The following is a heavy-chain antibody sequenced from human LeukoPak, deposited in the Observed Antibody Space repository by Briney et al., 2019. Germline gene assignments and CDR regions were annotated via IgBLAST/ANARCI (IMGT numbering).Heavy chain of an antibody. Sequence: SETLSLTCTVSGGSINNYYWNWVRRPPGKGLEYIGYIYNTVNLDYNPSHMSRVTISVDPFKNQFSLKLTSVTAADTAVYYCTRRPVGGGMDVWGQGTTVTVSS. CDR2: IYNTVNL. D-gene: IGHD3-16*01. CDR3: TRRPVGGGMDV. V-gene: IGHV4-59*08. CDR1: GGSINNYY. J-gene: IGHJ6*02.